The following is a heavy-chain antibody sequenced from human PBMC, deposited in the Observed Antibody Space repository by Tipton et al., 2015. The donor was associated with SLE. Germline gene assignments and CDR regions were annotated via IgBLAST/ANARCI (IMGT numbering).Heavy chain of an antibody. D-gene: IGHD3-10*01. V-gene: IGHV3-30*18. CDR1: GFTFSSYG. J-gene: IGHJ4*02. CDR3: AKDRGGGRRGSLVDD. CDR2: ISYDGSNK. Sequence: RSLRLSCAASGFTFSSYGMSWVRQAPGKGLEWVAVISYDGSNKYYADSVKGRFTISRDNSKNTLYLQMTSLRAEETAVYYCAKDRGGGRRGSLVDDWVQASLVTVSS.